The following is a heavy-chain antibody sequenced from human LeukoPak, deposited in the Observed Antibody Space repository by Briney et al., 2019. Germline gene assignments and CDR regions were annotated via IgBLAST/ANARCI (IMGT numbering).Heavy chain of an antibody. CDR2: ISTSSRYI. CDR3: ARADCSGSTCYLRHSWFDP. D-gene: IGHD2-2*01. J-gene: IGHJ5*02. CDR1: GFTLSTFD. V-gene: IGHV3-21*06. Sequence: GGSLRLSCAASGFTLSTFDMNWVGQAPGKGLEWVSSISTSSRYIYYRDSVKGRFTISRDDAKNSLYMKMNSLTVEDTAAYYCARADCSGSTCYLRHSWFDPWGQGTLVTVSS.